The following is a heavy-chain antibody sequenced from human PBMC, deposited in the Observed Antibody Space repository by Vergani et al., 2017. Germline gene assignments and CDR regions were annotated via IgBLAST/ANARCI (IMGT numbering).Heavy chain of an antibody. CDR1: GGSISSYY. Sequence: QVQLQESGPGLVKPSETLSLTCTVSGGSISSYYWSWIRQPPGKGLEWIGYIYYSGSTNYNPSLKSRVTISVDTSKNQFSLKLSSVTAADTAVYYCARTGWDTVTPRGNLDYWGQGTLVTVSS. J-gene: IGHJ4*02. CDR3: ARTGWDTVTPRGNLDY. D-gene: IGHD4-17*01. V-gene: IGHV4-59*12. CDR2: IYYSGST.